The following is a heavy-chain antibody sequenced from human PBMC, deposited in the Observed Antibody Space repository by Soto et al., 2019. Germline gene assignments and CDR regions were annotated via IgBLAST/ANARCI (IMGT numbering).Heavy chain of an antibody. CDR1: GGTFSSYA. V-gene: IGHV1-69*06. CDR2: IIPIFGTA. D-gene: IGHD5-18*01. Sequence: GASVKLSCKASGGTFSSYAISWVRQAPGQGLEWMGGIIPIFGTANYAQKFQGRVTIIADKSTSTAYMELSSLRSEDTAVYCCRRSRGGYSYGSVWYNWLVPWGQGTLVTVAS. J-gene: IGHJ5*02. CDR3: RRSRGGYSYGSVWYNWLVP.